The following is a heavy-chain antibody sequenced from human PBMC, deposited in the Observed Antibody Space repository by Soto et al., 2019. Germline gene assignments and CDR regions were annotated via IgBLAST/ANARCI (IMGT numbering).Heavy chain of an antibody. CDR2: IYYSGST. CDR1: GDSISSRSYY. Sequence: PSETLSLTCTVTGDSISSRSYYWGWIRQPPGKGLEWIGSIYYSGSTYNNPSLRSRVSMSIETSKDQFSLKLKSVTAADTALYFCARQRNSVVTQAYFDVSGPGSLVTVSS. CDR3: ARQRNSVVTQAYFDV. J-gene: IGHJ4*02. V-gene: IGHV4-39*01. D-gene: IGHD2-21*02.